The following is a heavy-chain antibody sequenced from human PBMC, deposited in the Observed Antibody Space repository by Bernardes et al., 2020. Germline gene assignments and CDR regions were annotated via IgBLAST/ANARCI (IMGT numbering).Heavy chain of an antibody. D-gene: IGHD2-15*01. J-gene: IGHJ6*02. Sequence: GGSLRLSCAASGFTVSSNYMSWVRQGPGKGLEWVSVIYSGGSTYYADSVKGRFTISRDNSKNTLYLQMNSLRAEDTAVYYCARDRGTVVRGYYYYGMDVWGQGTTVTVSS. CDR2: IYSGGST. CDR1: GFTVSSNY. V-gene: IGHV3-53*01. CDR3: ARDRGTVVRGYYYYGMDV.